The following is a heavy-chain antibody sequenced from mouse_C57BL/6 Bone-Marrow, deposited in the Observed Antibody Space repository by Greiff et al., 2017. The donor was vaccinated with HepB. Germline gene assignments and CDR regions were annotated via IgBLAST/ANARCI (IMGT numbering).Heavy chain of an antibody. D-gene: IGHD1-1*01. V-gene: IGHV14-2*01. Sequence: EVKLQQSGAELVKPGASVKLSCTASGFNIKDYYMHWVKQRTEQGLEWIGRIDPEDGETKYAPKFQGKATITAATSSNTAYLQLSSLTSEDTAVYYCSSHYYGSSQFAYWGQGTLVTVSA. CDR3: SSHYYGSSQFAY. CDR2: IDPEDGET. CDR1: GFNIKDYY. J-gene: IGHJ3*01.